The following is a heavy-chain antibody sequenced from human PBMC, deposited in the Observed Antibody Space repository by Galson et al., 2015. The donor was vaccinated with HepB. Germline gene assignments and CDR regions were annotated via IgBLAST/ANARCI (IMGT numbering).Heavy chain of an antibody. CDR1: GFTFSDNY. J-gene: IGHJ6*02. V-gene: IGHV3-11*06. D-gene: IGHD3-9*01. CDR2: ISGTSTYV. Sequence: SVRLSCEGSGFTFSDNYISWIRQAPGKGLQLISYISGTSTYVNYADSVVGRFTISRDNATHSVFLQMNNLRAYDTGVYYCARGDYDILTMDVWGQGTTVIVSS. CDR3: ARGDYDILTMDV.